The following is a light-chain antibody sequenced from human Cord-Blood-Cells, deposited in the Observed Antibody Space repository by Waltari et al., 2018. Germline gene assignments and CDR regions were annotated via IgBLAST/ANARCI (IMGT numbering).Light chain of an antibody. CDR2: GNS. J-gene: IGLJ3*02. CDR3: QSYDSSHWV. V-gene: IGLV1-40*01. Sequence: QSVLTQPPSVSGAPGQRVIISCTGSSPNIGAGYDVHWYQQLPGTAPKLLIYGNSNRPSGVPDRFSGSKSGTSASLAITGLQAEDEADYYCQSYDSSHWVFGGGTKLTVL. CDR1: SPNIGAGYD.